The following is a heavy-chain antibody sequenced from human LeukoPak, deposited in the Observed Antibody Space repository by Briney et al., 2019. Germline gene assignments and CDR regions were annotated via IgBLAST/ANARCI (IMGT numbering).Heavy chain of an antibody. Sequence: GASVKVSCKASGYTFTGYYMHWVRQAPGQGLEWMGWINPNSGGTNYAQKFQGRVTMTRDTSISTAYMELSRLRSDDTAVYYCARDQPWFGEPHFDYWGQGTLVTVSS. CDR3: ARDQPWFGEPHFDY. J-gene: IGHJ4*02. V-gene: IGHV1-2*02. CDR2: INPNSGGT. D-gene: IGHD3-10*01. CDR1: GYTFTGYY.